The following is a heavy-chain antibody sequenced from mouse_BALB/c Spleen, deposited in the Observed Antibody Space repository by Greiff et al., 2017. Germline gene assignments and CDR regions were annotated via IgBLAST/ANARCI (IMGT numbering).Heavy chain of an antibody. V-gene: IGHV3-2*02. CDR3: ARGDYYVSSFYAMDY. Sequence: VQLQQSGPGLVKPSQSLSLTCTVTGYSITSDYAWNWIRQFPGNKLEWMGYISYSGSTSYNPSLKSRISITRDTSKNQFFLQLNSVTTEDTATYYCARGDYYVSSFYAMDYWGQGTSVTVSS. J-gene: IGHJ4*01. D-gene: IGHD1-1*01. CDR2: ISYSGST. CDR1: GYSITSDYA.